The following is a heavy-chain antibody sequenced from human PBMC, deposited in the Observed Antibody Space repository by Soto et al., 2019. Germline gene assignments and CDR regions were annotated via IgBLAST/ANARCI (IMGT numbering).Heavy chain of an antibody. CDR1: GFTLGNYW. Sequence: GGSLRLSCAASGFTLGNYWILWVRQAPGKGLVWVSHINPDGSSTTYADSVKGRFTISRDNAKNSLYLQMNSLRAEDTAVYYCARQDTAMVTGLYYYYGMDVWGQGTTVTVSS. J-gene: IGHJ6*02. CDR2: INPDGSST. D-gene: IGHD5-18*01. V-gene: IGHV3-74*01. CDR3: ARQDTAMVTGLYYYYGMDV.